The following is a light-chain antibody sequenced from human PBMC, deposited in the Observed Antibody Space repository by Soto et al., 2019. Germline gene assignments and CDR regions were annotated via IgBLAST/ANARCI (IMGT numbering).Light chain of an antibody. CDR1: SSNIGTNY. CDR3: AAWDDSLSGVL. J-gene: IGLJ3*02. Sequence: QLVLSQPPSASGTPGQRVTVSCSGSSSNIGTNYVYWYQQLPATAPKLLIYRNNQRPSGVPDRFAGSKSGTSASLAFSGLRSEDEADYFCAAWDDSLSGVLFGGGTKLTVL. V-gene: IGLV1-47*01. CDR2: RNN.